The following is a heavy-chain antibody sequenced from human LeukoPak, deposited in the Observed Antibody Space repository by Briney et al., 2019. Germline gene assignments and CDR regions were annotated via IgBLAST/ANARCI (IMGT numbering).Heavy chain of an antibody. V-gene: IGHV1-8*01. CDR2: MNPNSGNT. Sequence: ASVKVSCKASGYTFTSYDINWLRQATGQGLEWMGWMNPNSGNTGYAQKFQGRVTMTRNTSISTAYMELSSLRSEDTAVYYCARGRGSSLYYYMDVWGKGTTVTVSS. CDR1: GYTFTSYD. D-gene: IGHD6-6*01. J-gene: IGHJ6*03. CDR3: ARGRGSSLYYYMDV.